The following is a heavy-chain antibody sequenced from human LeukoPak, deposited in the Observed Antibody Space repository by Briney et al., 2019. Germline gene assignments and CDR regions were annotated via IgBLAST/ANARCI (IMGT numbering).Heavy chain of an antibody. Sequence: GASVKVSCKASGYTFTSYGISWVRQAPGQGLEWMGWISAYNGNANYAQKLQGRVTMTTDTSTSTAYMELRSLRSDDTAVYYCASKSRGYYDSLTGLPGDYGMDVWGQGTTVTVSS. CDR3: ASKSRGYYDSLTGLPGDYGMDV. CDR2: ISAYNGNA. D-gene: IGHD3-9*01. J-gene: IGHJ6*02. V-gene: IGHV1-18*01. CDR1: GYTFTSYG.